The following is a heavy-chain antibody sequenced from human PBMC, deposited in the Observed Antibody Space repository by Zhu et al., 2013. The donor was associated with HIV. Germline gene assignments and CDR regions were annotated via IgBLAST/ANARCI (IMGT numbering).Heavy chain of an antibody. CDR2: INPKNGGT. D-gene: IGHD4-17*01. CDR3: ARDGAMITVTCDY. V-gene: IGHV1-2*02. CDR1: GYRFTAYY. Sequence: SGAEVXRPGASVTVSCRPSGYRFTAYYIHWVRQAPGKGIEWMGWINPKNGGTKMAQTFQGRVIMTRDTSVNTVYMELRSLTSDDTATYYCARDGAMITVTCDYWGQGTLVTVSS. J-gene: IGHJ4*02.